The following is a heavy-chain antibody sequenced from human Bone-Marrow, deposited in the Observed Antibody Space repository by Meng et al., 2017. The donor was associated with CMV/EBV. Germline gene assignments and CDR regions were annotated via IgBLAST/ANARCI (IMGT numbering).Heavy chain of an antibody. CDR2: IYSGGST. V-gene: IGHV3-53*01. D-gene: IGHD3-10*01. CDR1: AFTVSNNY. CDR3: ARDGSGVGPAFDI. J-gene: IGHJ3*02. Sequence: GGSLRLSCAASAFTVSNNYMSWVRQAPGKGLEWVSVIYSGGSTYYADSVKGRFTTFRDKSKITLYLQMNSLRAEDTAMYYCARDGSGVGPAFDIWGQGTMVTVSS.